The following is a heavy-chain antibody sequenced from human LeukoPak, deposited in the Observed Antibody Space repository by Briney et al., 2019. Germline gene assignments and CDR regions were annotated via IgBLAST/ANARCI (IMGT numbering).Heavy chain of an antibody. CDR1: GGSISTYY. CDR3: ARPGYSGYEPDY. CDR2: IYYSGNT. D-gene: IGHD5-12*01. J-gene: IGHJ4*02. Sequence: SETLSLTCTVSGGSISTYYWSWIRQPPGKGLEWIGYIYYSGNTNYSPSLKSRVTISVDTSKNQFSLKLSSVTAADTAVYYCARPGYSGYEPDYWGQGTLVTVSS. V-gene: IGHV4-59*01.